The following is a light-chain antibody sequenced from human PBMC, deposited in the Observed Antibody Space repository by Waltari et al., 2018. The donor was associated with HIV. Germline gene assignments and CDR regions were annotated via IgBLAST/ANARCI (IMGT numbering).Light chain of an antibody. Sequence: QSALTQPPSASGSLGQSVTISCTGSSSDIGAYNSVSWFQQHPNNAPKLLLYEGRKRPSGFPDGFSGSRSGETAFLSVSGLQPDDTAGYFCSSYGDNIRVLFGGGTNLTVL. CDR3: SSYGDNIRVL. CDR2: EGR. J-gene: IGLJ2*01. CDR1: SSDIGAYNS. V-gene: IGLV2-8*01.